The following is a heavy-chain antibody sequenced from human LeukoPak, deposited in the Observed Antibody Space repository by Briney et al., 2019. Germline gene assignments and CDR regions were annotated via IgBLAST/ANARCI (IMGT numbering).Heavy chain of an antibody. Sequence: ASVKVSCKASGGTFSSYAISWVRQVPGQGLEWMGGIIPIFGTANYAQKFQGRVTITTDESTSTAYMELSSLRSEDTAVYYCARTGLGDYDSSGYLGYYYYYMDVWGKGTTVTVSS. D-gene: IGHD3-22*01. CDR2: IIPIFGTA. CDR1: GGTFSSYA. CDR3: ARTGLGDYDSSGYLGYYYYYMDV. J-gene: IGHJ6*03. V-gene: IGHV1-69*05.